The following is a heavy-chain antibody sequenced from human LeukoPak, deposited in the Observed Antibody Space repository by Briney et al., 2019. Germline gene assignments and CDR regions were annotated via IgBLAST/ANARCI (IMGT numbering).Heavy chain of an antibody. J-gene: IGHJ5*02. CDR2: VYTSGST. D-gene: IGHD3-10*01. Sequence: PSETLSLTCTVSGASISSGSYYWSWIRQPAGKGLEWIGRVYTSGSTYYNQSLKSRVTISVDTSKNQFSLKLSSVTAADTAVYYCARVLPGGSFLFDPWGQGTLVTVSS. CDR3: ARVLPGGSFLFDP. CDR1: GASISSGSYY. V-gene: IGHV4-61*02.